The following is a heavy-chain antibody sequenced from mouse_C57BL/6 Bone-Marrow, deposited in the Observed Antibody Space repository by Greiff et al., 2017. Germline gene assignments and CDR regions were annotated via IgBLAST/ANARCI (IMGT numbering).Heavy chain of an antibody. CDR2: ISYDGSN. J-gene: IGHJ3*01. V-gene: IGHV3-6*01. Sequence: ESGPGLVKPSQSLSLTCSVTGYSITSGYYWNWIRQFPGNKLEWMGYISYDGSNNYNPSLKNRISITRDTSKNQFFLKLNSVTTEDTATYYCARGGTYGSFAYWGQGTLVTVSA. CDR3: ARGGTYGSFAY. CDR1: GYSITSGYY. D-gene: IGHD1-1*02.